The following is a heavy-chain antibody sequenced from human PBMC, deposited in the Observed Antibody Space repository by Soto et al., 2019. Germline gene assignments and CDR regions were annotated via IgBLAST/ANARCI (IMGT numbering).Heavy chain of an antibody. D-gene: IGHD3-16*01. CDR1: VFSLTSRPVG. V-gene: IGHV2-5*02. CDR2: IYWDDDK. CDR3: AHRRNYDGSWNEGVFDY. J-gene: IGHJ4*02. Sequence: SGPTLVNPTQTLTLTCTFSVFSLTSRPVGVGWVRQPPGKALEWLAFIYWDDDKRYSPSLRSTLTVTKDASKNQVVLTLTNMDPVDTATYYCAHRRNYDGSWNEGVFDYWGQGTLVTVSS.